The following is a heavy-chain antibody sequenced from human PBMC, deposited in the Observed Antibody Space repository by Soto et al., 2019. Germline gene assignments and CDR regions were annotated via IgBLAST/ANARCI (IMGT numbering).Heavy chain of an antibody. CDR2: IYYSGST. CDR1: GGSISSGDYY. V-gene: IGHV4-30-4*01. CDR3: ACWGYFDWSHFDY. J-gene: IGHJ4*02. Sequence: PSETLSLTCTVSGGSISSGDYYWSWIRQPPGKGLEWIGYIYYSGSTYYNPSLKSRVTISVDTSKNQFSLKLSSVTAADTAVYYCACWGYFDWSHFDYWGQGTLVTVSS. D-gene: IGHD3-9*01.